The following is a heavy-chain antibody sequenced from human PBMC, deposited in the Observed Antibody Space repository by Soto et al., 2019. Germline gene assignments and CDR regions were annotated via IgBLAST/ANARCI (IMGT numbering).Heavy chain of an antibody. Sequence: EVQLLESGGGLVQPGGSLRLSCAASGFTFSNYAMTWVRQAPGKGLEWVSGVSGSGGGTYYADSVKGRFTMSRDNSKNTLYLQMHSLRAEDTAIYYCAKAVVVVAAAGWSFDYWGQGILVTVSS. CDR2: VSGSGGGT. V-gene: IGHV3-23*01. CDR3: AKAVVVVAAAGWSFDY. J-gene: IGHJ4*02. D-gene: IGHD2-15*01. CDR1: GFTFSNYA.